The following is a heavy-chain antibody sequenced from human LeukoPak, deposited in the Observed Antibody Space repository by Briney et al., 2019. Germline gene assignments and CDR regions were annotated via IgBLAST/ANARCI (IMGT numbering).Heavy chain of an antibody. CDR3: ARTDGNVIVVVIHDPFDY. V-gene: IGHV1-46*01. CDR1: GYTFTSYY. CDR2: INPSGGST. D-gene: IGHD3-22*01. Sequence: ASVKVSCKASGYTFTSYYMHWVRQAPGQGLEWMGIINPSGGSTSYAQKFQGRVTMTRDTSTSTAYMELRSLRSDDTAVYYCARTDGNVIVVVIHDPFDYWGQGTLVTVSS. J-gene: IGHJ4*02.